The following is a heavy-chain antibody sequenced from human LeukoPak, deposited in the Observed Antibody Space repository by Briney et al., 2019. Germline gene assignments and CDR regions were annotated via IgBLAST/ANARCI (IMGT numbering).Heavy chain of an antibody. CDR2: INPNSGGT. Sequence: ASVKVSCKASGYTFTGYYMHWVRQAPGQGLEWMGWINPNSGGTNYAQKFQGRVTMTRDTSNSTAYMELSRLRSDDTAVYYCARDWGTKYAEYFQHWGQGTLVTVSS. D-gene: IGHD1-1*01. CDR3: ARDWGTKYAEYFQH. J-gene: IGHJ1*01. CDR1: GYTFTGYY. V-gene: IGHV1-2*02.